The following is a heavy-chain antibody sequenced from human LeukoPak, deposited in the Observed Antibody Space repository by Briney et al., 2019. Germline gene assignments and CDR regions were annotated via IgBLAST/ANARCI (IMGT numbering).Heavy chain of an antibody. CDR2: INHSGST. CDR3: ARRRVFDY. J-gene: IGHJ4*02. V-gene: IGHV4-34*01. CDR1: GGSFSGYY. Sequence: SETLPLTCAVYGGSFSGYYWSWIRQPPGKGLEWIGEINHSGSTNYNPSLKSRVTISVDTSKNQFSLKLSSVTAAGTAVYYCARRRVFDYWGQGTLVTVSS.